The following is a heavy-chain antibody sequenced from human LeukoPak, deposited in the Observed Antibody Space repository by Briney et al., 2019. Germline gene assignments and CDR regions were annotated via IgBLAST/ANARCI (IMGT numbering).Heavy chain of an antibody. CDR1: GFTFSSYA. J-gene: IGHJ4*02. D-gene: IGHD3-3*01. V-gene: IGHV3-23*01. CDR3: AKLTYFDFWSGPHDFEY. Sequence: PGGSVRLSCAASGFTFSSYAMSWVRQAPGKRLEWVSAISGSGGSTYYADSVKGRFTISRDNSKNTLYLQMTSLRAEDTAVYYCAKLTYFDFWSGPHDFEYWGQGTLVTVSS. CDR2: ISGSGGST.